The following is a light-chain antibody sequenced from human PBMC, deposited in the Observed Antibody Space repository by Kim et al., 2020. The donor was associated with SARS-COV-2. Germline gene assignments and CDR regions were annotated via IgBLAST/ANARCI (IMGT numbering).Light chain of an antibody. J-gene: IGLJ1*01. Sequence: PGGTVTITCASSTGAVTTDSYPNWFQQTPGQAPRALIYNTDKRHSWTPARFSGSLLGGKAALTLSGVQPEDEAEYYCMIYYGGVYVFGTGTEVTVL. CDR3: MIYYGGVYV. CDR2: NTD. V-gene: IGLV7-43*01. CDR1: TGAVTTDSY.